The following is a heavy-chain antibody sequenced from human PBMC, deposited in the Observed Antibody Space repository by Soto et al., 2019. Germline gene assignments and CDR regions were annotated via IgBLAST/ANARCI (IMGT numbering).Heavy chain of an antibody. V-gene: IGHV4-30-4*01. D-gene: IGHD3-22*01. CDR1: GGSISSGGYY. CDR2: IYYSGST. J-gene: IGHJ4*02. CDR3: ATSNYYDTRNFDY. Sequence: PSETLSLTCTVSGGSISSGGYYWSWIRQPPGKGLEWIGYIYYSGSTYYNPSLKSRVTISVDTSKNQFSLKLSSVTAADTAVYYCATSNYYDTRNFDYWGQGTLVTVSS.